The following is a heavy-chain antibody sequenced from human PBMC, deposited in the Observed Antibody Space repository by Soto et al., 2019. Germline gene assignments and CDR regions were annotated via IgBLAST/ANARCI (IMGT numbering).Heavy chain of an antibody. V-gene: IGHV3-23*01. J-gene: IGHJ3*01. CDR3: AKNWGVAASSAAFVL. Sequence: GGSLRLSCAVSGFTFSSYALSWVRQAPGEGLEWISVFSSGGGRTYYADSVRGRFTISRDYSTKTLHLQMNSLRPEDTALYYCAKNWGVAASSAAFVLWGQGTMVTVSS. CDR2: FSSGGGRT. D-gene: IGHD6-13*01. CDR1: GFTFSSYA.